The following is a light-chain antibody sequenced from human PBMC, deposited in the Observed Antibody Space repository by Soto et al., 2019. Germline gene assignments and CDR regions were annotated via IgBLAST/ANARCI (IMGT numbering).Light chain of an antibody. CDR2: GAS. V-gene: IGKV3-20*01. CDR1: QSVSSNY. Sequence: EIVLTQSPGTLSLSPGERGTLSCRASQSVSSNYLAWYQQKPGQAPRLLIHGASSRATGIPDRFSGSGSGTDFTLAISRLEPEDFVVYYCQQYDNFPGTFGQGTKVEIK. J-gene: IGKJ1*01. CDR3: QQYDNFPGT.